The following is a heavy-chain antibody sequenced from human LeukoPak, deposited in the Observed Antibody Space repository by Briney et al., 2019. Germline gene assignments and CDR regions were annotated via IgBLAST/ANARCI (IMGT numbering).Heavy chain of an antibody. D-gene: IGHD3-22*01. CDR3: ARDYYDSSGYYYYYYYMDV. Sequence: SETLSLTCAVYGGSFSGYYWSWIRQPPGKGLEWIGEINHSGSTHYNPSLKSRVTISVDTSKNQFSLKLSSVTAADTAVYYCARDYYDSSGYYYYYYYMDVWGKGTTVTVSS. J-gene: IGHJ6*03. V-gene: IGHV4-34*01. CDR2: INHSGST. CDR1: GGSFSGYY.